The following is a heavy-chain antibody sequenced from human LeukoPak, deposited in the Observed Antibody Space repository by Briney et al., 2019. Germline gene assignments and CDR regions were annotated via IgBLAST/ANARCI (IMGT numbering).Heavy chain of an antibody. CDR1: GYSFTSYW. CDR3: ARALAAAALGSYNWFDP. V-gene: IGHV5-51*01. D-gene: IGHD6-13*01. CDR2: IYPGDSDT. J-gene: IGHJ5*02. Sequence: GESLKISCKGSGYSFTSYWIGWVRQMPGKGLEWMGIIYPGDSDTRYSPSFQDQVTISADKSISTAYLQWSSLKASDTAMYYCARALAAAALGSYNWFDPWGQGTLVTVSS.